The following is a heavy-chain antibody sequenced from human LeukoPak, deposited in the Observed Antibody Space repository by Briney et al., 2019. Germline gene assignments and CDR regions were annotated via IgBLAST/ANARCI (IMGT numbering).Heavy chain of an antibody. D-gene: IGHD6-13*01. Sequence: SETLSLTCAVYGRSFSGYYWSWIRQTPGKGLEWIGEINHSGSTTYNPSLKSRVTISVDTSKNQFSLKLSSVTAADTAVYYCARVGRQLGTVFDYWGQGTLVTVSS. CDR3: ARVGRQLGTVFDY. CDR1: GRSFSGYY. J-gene: IGHJ4*02. CDR2: INHSGST. V-gene: IGHV4-34*01.